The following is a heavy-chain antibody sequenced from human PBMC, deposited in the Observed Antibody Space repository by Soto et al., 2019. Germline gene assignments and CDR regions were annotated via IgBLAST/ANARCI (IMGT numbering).Heavy chain of an antibody. V-gene: IGHV1-69*01. CDR3: AKQDCSSTSCYRYYYYYGMDV. J-gene: IGHJ6*02. Sequence: QVQLVQSGAEVKKPGSSVKVSCKASGGTFSSYAISWVRQAPGQGLEWMGGIIPIFGTANYAQKFQGRVTITADESKSTAYMELSSLRSEDTAVYYCAKQDCSSTSCYRYYYYYGMDVWGQGTTVTVSS. CDR1: GGTFSSYA. D-gene: IGHD2-2*01. CDR2: IIPIFGTA.